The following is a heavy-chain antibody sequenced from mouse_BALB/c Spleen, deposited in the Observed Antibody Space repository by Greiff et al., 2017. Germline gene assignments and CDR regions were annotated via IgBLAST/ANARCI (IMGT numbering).Heavy chain of an antibody. D-gene: IGHD2-1*01. J-gene: IGHJ2*01. CDR3: NAGGNPFDY. V-gene: IGHV14-3*02. Sequence: EVQLQQSGAELVKPGASVKLSCTASGFNIKDTYMHWVKQRPEQGLEWIGRIDPANGNTKYDPKFQGKATMTADTSSDTAYLQLSSLTSEDTAVYYCNAGGNPFDYWGQGTTLTVSS. CDR1: GFNIKDTY. CDR2: IDPANGNT.